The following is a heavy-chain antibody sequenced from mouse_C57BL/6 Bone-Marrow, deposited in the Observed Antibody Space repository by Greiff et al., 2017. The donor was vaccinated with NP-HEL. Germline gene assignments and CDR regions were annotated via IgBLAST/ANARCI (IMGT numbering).Heavy chain of an antibody. V-gene: IGHV3-6*01. D-gene: IGHD2-1*01. CDR1: GYSITSGYY. CDR3: ARENYGNLAY. Sequence: EVQVVESGPGLVKPSQSLSLTCSVTGYSITSGYYWNWIRQFPGNKLEWMGYISYDGSNNYNPSRKNRISITRDTSKNQFFLKLNSVTTEDTATYYCARENYGNLAYWGQGTLVTVSA. J-gene: IGHJ3*01. CDR2: ISYDGSN.